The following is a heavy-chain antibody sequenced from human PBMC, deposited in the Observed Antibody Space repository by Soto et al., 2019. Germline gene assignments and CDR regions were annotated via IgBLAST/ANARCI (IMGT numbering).Heavy chain of an antibody. D-gene: IGHD2-21*01. Sequence: PGGSLRLSCAASGFDFSDSNMNWVRQAPGKGLEWIAYISRGGETIYYADSVKGRFTISRDTANDSLFLLMKSLRDEDTAVYYCARDPIRGDGYSFDYWGQGTLVTVSS. V-gene: IGHV3-48*02. CDR1: GFDFSDSN. J-gene: IGHJ4*02. CDR2: ISRGGETI. CDR3: ARDPIRGDGYSFDY.